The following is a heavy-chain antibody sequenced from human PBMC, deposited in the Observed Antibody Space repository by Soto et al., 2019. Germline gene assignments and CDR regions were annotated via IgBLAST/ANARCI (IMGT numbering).Heavy chain of an antibody. D-gene: IGHD2-2*01. Sequence: GGSLRLSCAASGFTFSSYGMHWVRQAPGEGLEWVALISYHGSNQYYGDSVKGRLTISRANSKNILYLQMNSMRAEDTAVYFCAKGYCSSTSCPYYYYYYAMDVWGQGTTVTVPS. CDR2: ISYHGSNQ. CDR3: AKGYCSSTSCPYYYYYYAMDV. V-gene: IGHV3-30*18. CDR1: GFTFSSYG. J-gene: IGHJ6*02.